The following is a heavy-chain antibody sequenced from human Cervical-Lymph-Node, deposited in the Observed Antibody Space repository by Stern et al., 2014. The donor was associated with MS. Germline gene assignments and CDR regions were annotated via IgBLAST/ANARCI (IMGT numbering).Heavy chain of an antibody. CDR1: GGSISSSSYY. CDR3: ATSSGSYSYYFDY. CDR2: IYYSGST. V-gene: IGHV4-39*01. Sequence: QLQLQESGPGLVKPSETLSLTCTVSGGSISSSSYYWGWIRQPPGKGLEWIGSIYYSGSTYYNPSLKSRVTISVDTSKNQFSLKLSSVTAADTAVYYCATSSGSYSYYFDYWGQGTLVTVSS. D-gene: IGHD1-26*01. J-gene: IGHJ4*02.